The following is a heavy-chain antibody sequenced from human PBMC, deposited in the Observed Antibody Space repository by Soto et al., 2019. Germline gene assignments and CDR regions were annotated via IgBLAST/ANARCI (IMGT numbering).Heavy chain of an antibody. D-gene: IGHD2-2*02. Sequence: PSETLSLTCTVSGGSVSSGSYYWSWIRQPPGKGLEWIGYIYYSGSTNYNPSLKSRVTISVGTSKNQFSLKLSSVTAADTAVYYCARERQDIVVVPAAIPRPGAFDIWGQGTMVTVSS. V-gene: IGHV4-61*01. CDR1: GGSVSSGSYY. J-gene: IGHJ3*02. CDR3: ARERQDIVVVPAAIPRPGAFDI. CDR2: IYYSGST.